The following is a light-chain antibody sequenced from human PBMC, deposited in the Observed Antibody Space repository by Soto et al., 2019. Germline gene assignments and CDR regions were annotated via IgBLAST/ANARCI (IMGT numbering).Light chain of an antibody. CDR3: SSYTSSSTPYV. CDR1: NSDVGGYNY. V-gene: IGLV2-14*03. J-gene: IGLJ1*01. Sequence: QSALTQPASMSGSPGQSITISCTGTNSDVGGYNYVSWFQHHPGKAPKLMIYDVNNRPSGVSNRFSGSKSGNTAPLTISGLQAEDDADYYCSSYTSSSTPYVFGIGTMVTVL. CDR2: DVN.